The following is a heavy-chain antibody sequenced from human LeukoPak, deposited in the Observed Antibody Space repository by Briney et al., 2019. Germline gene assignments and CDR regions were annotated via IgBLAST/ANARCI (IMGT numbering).Heavy chain of an antibody. Sequence: SQTLSLTCTVSGGSISSGGYYWSWIRQPPGKGLEWIGNVFYTGSTYYNPSLKSRVTISVDTSKNQFSLKLSSVTAADTAVYYCARLGPNWNRDHWGQGTLVTVSS. CDR3: ARLGPNWNRDH. J-gene: IGHJ5*02. D-gene: IGHD1-20*01. CDR2: VFYTGST. CDR1: GGSISSGGYY. V-gene: IGHV4-39*07.